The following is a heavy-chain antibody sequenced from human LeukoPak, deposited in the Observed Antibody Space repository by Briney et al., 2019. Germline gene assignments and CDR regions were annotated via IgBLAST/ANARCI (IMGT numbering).Heavy chain of an antibody. J-gene: IGHJ4*02. CDR2: IYPGDSDT. CDR3: ARHGVDYGDFLAPVDY. V-gene: IGHV5-51*01. CDR1: GYNFTSYW. Sequence: GESLEISCKGSGYNFTSYWIGWVRQVPGKGLEWMWIIYPGDSDTRYSPSFQGQVTISADKSISTAYLQWSSLKASDTAMYYCARHGVDYGDFLAPVDYWGQGTLVTVSS. D-gene: IGHD4-17*01.